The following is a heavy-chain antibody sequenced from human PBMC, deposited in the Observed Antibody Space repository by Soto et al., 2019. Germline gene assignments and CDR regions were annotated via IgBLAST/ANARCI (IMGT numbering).Heavy chain of an antibody. V-gene: IGHV4-4*02. D-gene: IGHD6-19*01. Sequence: SETLSLTCAVSGASISSEQYWTWVRQPPGKGLEWIGDIHHSGSTNNNPSLRSRLIMSVDTSKNQFSLNLNSVTSADTAVYYCARSFGWYAIDQWGQGTLVTVSS. CDR2: IHHSGST. CDR3: ARSFGWYAIDQ. CDR1: GASISSEQY. J-gene: IGHJ4*02.